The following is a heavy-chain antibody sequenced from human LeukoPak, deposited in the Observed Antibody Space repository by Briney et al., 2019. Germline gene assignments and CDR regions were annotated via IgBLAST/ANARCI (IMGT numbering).Heavy chain of an antibody. CDR3: ARDRSPRPSSPSSSCYRGYAFDI. Sequence: ASVKVSCKASGYTFTSYGISWVRQAPGQGLEWMGCISAYNGNTNYAQKLQGRVTMTTDTSTSTAYMELRSLRSDDTAVYYCARDRSPRPSSPSSSCYRGYAFDIWGQGTMVTVSS. J-gene: IGHJ3*02. V-gene: IGHV1-18*01. D-gene: IGHD6-13*01. CDR2: ISAYNGNT. CDR1: GYTFTSYG.